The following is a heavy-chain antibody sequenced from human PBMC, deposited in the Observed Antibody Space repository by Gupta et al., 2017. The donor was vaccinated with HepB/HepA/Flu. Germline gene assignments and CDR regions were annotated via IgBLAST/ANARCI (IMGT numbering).Heavy chain of an antibody. Sequence: QMQLQESVPGLLKPSETLSLTCTVSGDSRRYYWSWIRQPPGQRLEWLGFTYFGGITKYNPSLKSRVSLSVDTSKNQFSLRLTSVTAADTAMYYCATANYGSGTIHSVFDHWGQGTLVTVSS. V-gene: IGHV4-59*01. CDR3: ATANYGSGTIHSVFDH. CDR1: GDSRRYY. J-gene: IGHJ4*02. D-gene: IGHD3-10*01. CDR2: TYFGGIT.